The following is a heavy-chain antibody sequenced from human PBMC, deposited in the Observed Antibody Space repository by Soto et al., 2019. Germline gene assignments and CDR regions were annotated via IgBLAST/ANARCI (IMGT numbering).Heavy chain of an antibody. J-gene: IGHJ6*02. CDR1: GGTFSSYA. D-gene: IGHD3-3*01. CDR2: IIPIFGTA. Sequence: SVKVSCKASGGTFSSYAISWVRQAPGQGLEWMGGIIPIFGTANYAQKFQGRVTITADESTSTAYMELSSLRSEDTAVYYCARDVTLGVVFPSLYYGMDVWGQGTTVTVSS. CDR3: ARDVTLGVVFPSLYYGMDV. V-gene: IGHV1-69*13.